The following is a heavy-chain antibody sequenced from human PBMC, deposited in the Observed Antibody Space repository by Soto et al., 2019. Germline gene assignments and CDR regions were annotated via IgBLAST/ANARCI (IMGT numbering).Heavy chain of an antibody. Sequence: GGSLRLSCAASGFTFSSYGMHWVRQAPGKGLEWVAVIWYDGSNKYYADSVKGRFTISRDNSKNTLYLQMNSLRAEDTAVYYCARDRRKLGYYYGSGSYTKPYGMDVWGQGTTVTVSS. CDR3: ARDRRKLGYYYGSGSYTKPYGMDV. D-gene: IGHD3-10*01. CDR2: IWYDGSNK. CDR1: GFTFSSYG. J-gene: IGHJ6*02. V-gene: IGHV3-33*01.